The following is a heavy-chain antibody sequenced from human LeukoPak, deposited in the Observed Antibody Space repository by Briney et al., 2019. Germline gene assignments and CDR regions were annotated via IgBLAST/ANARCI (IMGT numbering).Heavy chain of an antibody. V-gene: IGHV4-59*01. CDR1: GGSISSYY. CDR3: ARDARATYYYGSGSGPWFDP. J-gene: IGHJ5*02. CDR2: IYYSGST. Sequence: SETLFLTCTVSGGSISSYYWSWIRQPPGKGLEWIGYIYYSGSTNYNPSLKSRVTISVDTSKNQFSLKLSSVTAADTAVYYCARDARATYYYGSGSGPWFDPWGQGTLVTVSS. D-gene: IGHD3-10*01.